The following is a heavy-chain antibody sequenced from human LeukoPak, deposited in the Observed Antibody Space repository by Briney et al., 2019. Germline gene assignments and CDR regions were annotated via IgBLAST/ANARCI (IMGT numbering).Heavy chain of an antibody. J-gene: IGHJ5*02. V-gene: IGHV4-59*01. CDR2: IYYSGST. CDR1: DGSISSYY. Sequence: SETLSLTCTVSDGSISSYYWSWIRQPPGKGLEWIGYIYYSGSTNYNPSLKSRVTISVDTSKNQYSLKLSSVTAADTAVYYCARATTGTTNWFDPWGQGTLVTVSS. CDR3: ARATTGTTNWFDP. D-gene: IGHD1-1*01.